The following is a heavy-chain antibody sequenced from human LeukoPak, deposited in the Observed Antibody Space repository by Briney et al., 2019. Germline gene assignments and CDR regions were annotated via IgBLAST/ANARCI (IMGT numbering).Heavy chain of an antibody. J-gene: IGHJ2*01. CDR3: AGHFYFDL. V-gene: IGHV4-34*01. CDR1: GGSFSGHY. Sequence: SETLSLTCAVYGGSFSGHYWHWFRQPPGKGLEWIGAIHTSVGTDYNPSFKSRVAMSGDTSKNQFSLKLSPVTAADTAVYYCAGHFYFDLWGLGTLVTVSS. CDR2: IHTSVGT.